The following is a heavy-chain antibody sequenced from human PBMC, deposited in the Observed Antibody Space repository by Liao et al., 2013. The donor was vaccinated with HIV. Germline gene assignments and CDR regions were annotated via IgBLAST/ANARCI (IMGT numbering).Heavy chain of an antibody. CDR3: ASAGGNYYYYMDV. D-gene: IGHD3-10*01. Sequence: QLQLQESGPGLVKPSETLSLTCTVSGGSISSSSYYWGWIRQPPGKGLEWIGDINHSGSTYYNPSLKSRVTISVDTSKNQFSLKLSSVTAADTAVYYCASAGGNYYYYMDVWGQRDHGHRLL. J-gene: IGHJ6*03. CDR1: GGSISSSSYY. CDR2: INHSGST. V-gene: IGHV4-39*07.